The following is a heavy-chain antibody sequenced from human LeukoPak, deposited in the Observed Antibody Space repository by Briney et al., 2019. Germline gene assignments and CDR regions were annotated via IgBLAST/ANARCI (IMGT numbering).Heavy chain of an antibody. D-gene: IGHD2-2*01. Sequence: SETLSLTCAVYGWSFNDYYWNWIRQPPGKGLEWIGETNARGDTNYNPSLKSRVTISVDTSKKQFSLRLTSMIAADTALYYCARGQVPAARGYNWFDPWGQGTLVTVSS. J-gene: IGHJ5*02. V-gene: IGHV4-34*01. CDR1: GWSFNDYY. CDR2: TNARGDT. CDR3: ARGQVPAARGYNWFDP.